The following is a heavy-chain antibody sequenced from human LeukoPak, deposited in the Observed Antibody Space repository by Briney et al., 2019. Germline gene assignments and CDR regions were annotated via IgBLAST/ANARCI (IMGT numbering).Heavy chain of an antibody. J-gene: IGHJ3*02. CDR2: ISYDGSAQ. Sequence: PGGSLRLSCAASGFTFSDYTLHWVRQAPGKGLDWVAVISYDGSAQIYADSVKGRFTISRDNSKDTLYLQMNSLRAEDTAVYYCARGRRRITMVRGVLPNAFDIWGQGTMVTVSS. D-gene: IGHD3-10*01. V-gene: IGHV3-30-3*01. CDR3: ARGRRRITMVRGVLPNAFDI. CDR1: GFTFSDYT.